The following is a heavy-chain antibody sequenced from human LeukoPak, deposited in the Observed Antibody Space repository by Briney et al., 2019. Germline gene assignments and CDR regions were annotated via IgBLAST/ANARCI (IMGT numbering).Heavy chain of an antibody. CDR2: IYHSGST. V-gene: IGHV4-61*02. Sequence: SETLSLTCTVSGVSISSGTNYWSWIRQPAGKGLEWIGSIYHSGSTNYNPSLKSRVTISIDTSKNQFSLRLTSVTAADTAVYFCATLVSTRYYFDYWGQGTLVTVSS. CDR1: GVSISSGTNY. CDR3: ATLVSTRYYFDY. D-gene: IGHD5/OR15-5a*01. J-gene: IGHJ4*02.